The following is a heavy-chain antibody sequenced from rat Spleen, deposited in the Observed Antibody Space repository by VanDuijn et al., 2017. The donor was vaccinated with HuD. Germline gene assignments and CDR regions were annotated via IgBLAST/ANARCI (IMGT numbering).Heavy chain of an antibody. CDR3: TRGYYFDY. J-gene: IGHJ2*01. V-gene: IGHV5-29*01. CDR2: ISYDGSTP. Sequence: EVQLVESGGGLVQPGGSLKLSCAASGFTFSNYDMVWVRQAPTKGLKWVASISYDGSTPYYPDSVKGRFTISRDNAKSTLYLQMDSLRSEDTATYYCTRGYYFDYWGQGVMVTVSS. CDR1: GFTFSNYD.